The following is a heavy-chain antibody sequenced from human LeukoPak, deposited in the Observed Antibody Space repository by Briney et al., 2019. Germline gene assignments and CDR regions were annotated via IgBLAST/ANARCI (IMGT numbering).Heavy chain of an antibody. Sequence: SETLSLTCTASGDSVSGVYWSWIRQPPGKGLEWIGYVYYSGDTNYNPSLKSRVTMSLDTSKNQVSLRLSSVTAADTAVYYCARHPFATPFDYWGRGTLLTVSS. CDR1: GDSVSGVY. D-gene: IGHD2-15*01. J-gene: IGHJ4*02. CDR3: ARHPFATPFDY. V-gene: IGHV4-59*08. CDR2: VYYSGDT.